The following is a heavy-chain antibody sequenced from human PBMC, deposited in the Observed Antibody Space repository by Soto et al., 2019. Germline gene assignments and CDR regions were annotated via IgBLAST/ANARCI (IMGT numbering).Heavy chain of an antibody. D-gene: IGHD2-15*01. J-gene: IGHJ4*02. CDR3: ARSAGGVVVVAAALDY. CDR1: GGTFSSYA. V-gene: IGHV1-69*01. Sequence: QVPLVQSGAEVKKPGSSVKVSCKASGGTFSSYAISWVRQAPGQGLEWMGGIIPIFGTANYAQKFQGRVTITADESTRTAYMELSSLRSEDTAVYYCARSAGGVVVVAAALDYWGQGTLVTVSS. CDR2: IIPIFGTA.